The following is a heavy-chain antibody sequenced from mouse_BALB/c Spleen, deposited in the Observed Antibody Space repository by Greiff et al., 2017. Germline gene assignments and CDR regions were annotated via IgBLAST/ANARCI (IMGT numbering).Heavy chain of an antibody. V-gene: IGHV1S29*02. CDR2: IYPYNGGT. Sequence: VQLQQSGPELVKPGASVKISCKASGYTFTDYNMHWVKQSHGKSLEWIGYIYPYNGGTDYNQKFKSKATLTVDNSTSTAYMELRSLTSEDSAVYDCERGAYYYAMDYWGQGTSVTVSA. J-gene: IGHJ4*01. CDR1: GYTFTDYN. CDR3: ERGAYYYAMDY.